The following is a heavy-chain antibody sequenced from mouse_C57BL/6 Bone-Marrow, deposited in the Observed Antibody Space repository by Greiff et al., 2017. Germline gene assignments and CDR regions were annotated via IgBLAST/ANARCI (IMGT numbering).Heavy chain of an antibody. Sequence: VQLVESGAELVRPGASVKLSCKASGYTFTDYYINWVKQRPGQGLEWIARIYPGSGNTYYNEKFKGKATLTAEKSSSTAYMQLSSLTSEDSAVYFCARSGVRRAWFAYWGQGTLVTVSA. CDR1: GYTFTDYY. J-gene: IGHJ3*01. D-gene: IGHD2-14*01. CDR3: ARSGVRRAWFAY. CDR2: IYPGSGNT. V-gene: IGHV1-76*01.